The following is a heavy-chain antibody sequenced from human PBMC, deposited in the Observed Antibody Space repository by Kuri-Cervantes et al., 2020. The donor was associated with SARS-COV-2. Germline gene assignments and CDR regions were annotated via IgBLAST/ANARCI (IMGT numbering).Heavy chain of an antibody. V-gene: IGHV1-69*05. Sequence: SVKVSCKASGGTFSSYAISWVRQAPGQGLEWMGGIIPIFGTANYAQKFQGRVTMTTDTSTSTAYMELRSLRSDDTAVYYCARGHENYYDSSGYYLDYWGQGTLVTVSS. D-gene: IGHD3-22*01. CDR3: ARGHENYYDSSGYYLDY. CDR2: IIPIFGTA. J-gene: IGHJ4*02. CDR1: GGTFSSYA.